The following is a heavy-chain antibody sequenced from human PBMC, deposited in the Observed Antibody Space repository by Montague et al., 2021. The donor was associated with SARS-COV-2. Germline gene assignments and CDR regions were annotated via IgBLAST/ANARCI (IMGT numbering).Heavy chain of an antibody. CDR2: IRSKANSYAT. CDR3: TPEYSRLFDY. V-gene: IGHV3-73*01. J-gene: IGHJ4*02. Sequence: SLRLSCAASELTFSGSAMHWVRQASGKGLEWVGRIRSKANSYATAYAASVKGRFTISRDDSKNTAYLQMNSLKTEDTAVYYCTPEYSRLFDYWGQGTLVTVSS. D-gene: IGHD6-6*01. CDR1: ELTFSGSA.